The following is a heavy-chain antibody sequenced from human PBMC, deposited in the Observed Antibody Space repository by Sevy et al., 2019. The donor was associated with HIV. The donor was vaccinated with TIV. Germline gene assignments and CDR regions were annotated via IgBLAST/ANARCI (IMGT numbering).Heavy chain of an antibody. J-gene: IGHJ3*02. D-gene: IGHD3-3*01. Sequence: SETLSLTCAVSDGSISSYYWSWIRQPAGKGLEWIGRIYTSGSTNYNPSLKSRVTMSVDTSKNQFSLKLSSVTAADTAVYYCATEKSGYTNDAFDIWGQGTMVTVSS. CDR3: ATEKSGYTNDAFDI. V-gene: IGHV4-4*07. CDR2: IYTSGST. CDR1: DGSISSYY.